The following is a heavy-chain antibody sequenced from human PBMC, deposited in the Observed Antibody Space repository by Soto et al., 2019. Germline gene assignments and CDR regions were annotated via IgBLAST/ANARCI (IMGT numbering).Heavy chain of an antibody. Sequence: QVQLVESGGGVVQPGRSLRLSCAASGFTFSSYGMHWVRQAPGKGLEWVAVISYDGSNKYYTDSVKGRFTISRDNSKNTLYLQMHSLRAEYTAVYYCAKEHSRSQYYFDYWGQGTLVTVSS. CDR1: GFTFSSYG. J-gene: IGHJ4*02. CDR3: AKEHSRSQYYFDY. V-gene: IGHV3-30*18. CDR2: ISYDGSNK. D-gene: IGHD6-13*01.